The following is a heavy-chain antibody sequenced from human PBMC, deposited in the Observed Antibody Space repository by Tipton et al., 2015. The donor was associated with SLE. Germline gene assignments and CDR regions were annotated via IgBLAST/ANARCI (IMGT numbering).Heavy chain of an antibody. CDR2: IFYSGGT. CDR3: ARDSDSYAFPF. V-gene: IGHV4-59*01. CDR1: GGSISTYY. J-gene: IGHJ4*02. D-gene: IGHD3-3*01. Sequence: TLSLTCTVSGGSISTYYWSWIRQPPGKGLEWIGYIFYSGGTNYNPSLKSRVTISVDTSKNQFSLKLSSVTAADTAVYYCARDSDSYAFPFWSPGTLVIVSS.